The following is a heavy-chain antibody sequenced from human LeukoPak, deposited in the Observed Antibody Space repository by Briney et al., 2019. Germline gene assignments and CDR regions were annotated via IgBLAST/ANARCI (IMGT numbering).Heavy chain of an antibody. CDR2: INHSGST. D-gene: IGHD3-3*01. Sequence: SQTLSLTCAVYGGSFSGYYWSWIRQPPGKGLECVGEINHSGSTNYNPSLKSRVTISVDTSKNQFSLKLSSVTAADTVVYYCARAEPYYDFWSGYYSDAFDIWGQGTMVTVSS. CDR1: GGSFSGYY. CDR3: ARAEPYYDFWSGYYSDAFDI. J-gene: IGHJ3*02. V-gene: IGHV4-34*01.